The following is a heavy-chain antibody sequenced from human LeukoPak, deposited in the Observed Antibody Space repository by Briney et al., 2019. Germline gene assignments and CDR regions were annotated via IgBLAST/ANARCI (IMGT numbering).Heavy chain of an antibody. CDR2: ISGSGGST. CDR3: AKDPGPYGAYYFDY. J-gene: IGHJ4*02. Sequence: GGSLRLSCAASGFTFSSYAMSWVRQAPGKGLEWVSAISGSGGSTYYADSVKGRFTISRDNSKKTLYLQMNSLRAEDTAVYYCAKDPGPYGAYYFDYWGQGTLVTVSS. V-gene: IGHV3-23*01. CDR1: GFTFSSYA. D-gene: IGHD4-17*01.